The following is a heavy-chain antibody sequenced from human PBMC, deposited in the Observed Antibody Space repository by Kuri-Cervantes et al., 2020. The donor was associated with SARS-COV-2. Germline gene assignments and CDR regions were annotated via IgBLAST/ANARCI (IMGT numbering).Heavy chain of an antibody. V-gene: IGHV4-59*02. CDR3: ARGIAVAGTFYFDY. Sequence: SETLSLTCTVSGGSVTSYYWSWIRQPPGKGLEWIGYISYSGSTNYKPSLKRRLTMSVATSKNQISLRLSSVTAADTAVYYCARGIAVAGTFYFDYWGQGTLVTVSS. D-gene: IGHD6-19*01. CDR1: GGSVTSYY. CDR2: ISYSGST. J-gene: IGHJ4*02.